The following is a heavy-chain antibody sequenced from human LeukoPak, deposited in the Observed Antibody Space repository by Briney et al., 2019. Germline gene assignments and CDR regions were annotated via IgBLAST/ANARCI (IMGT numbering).Heavy chain of an antibody. Sequence: ASVKVSCKVSGYTLTELSMHWVRQAPGKGLEWMGGFDPEDGETIYAQKFQGRVTMTEDTSTDTAYMELSSLRSEDTAVYYCATDFKYYYGSFRRRGFDYWGQGTLVTVSS. CDR1: GYTLTELS. V-gene: IGHV1-24*01. J-gene: IGHJ4*02. CDR3: ATDFKYYYGSFRRRGFDY. D-gene: IGHD3-10*01. CDR2: FDPEDGET.